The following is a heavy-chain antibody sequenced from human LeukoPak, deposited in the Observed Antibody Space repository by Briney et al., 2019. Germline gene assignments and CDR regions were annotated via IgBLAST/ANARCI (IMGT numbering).Heavy chain of an antibody. CDR1: GCPISSSSYY. Sequence: SETLSLTCTASGCPISSSSYYWGWIRQPPGKGLEWIVKIYYSGSTYYDPSLKSRVAISVDTSKSRFSLKLSSVTAADTAVYYCARDGCSSTSCYFGSLLQSTLFYYYYMDVWGKGTTVTVSS. J-gene: IGHJ6*03. CDR3: ARDGCSSTSCYFGSLLQSTLFYYYYMDV. V-gene: IGHV4-39*07. CDR2: IYYSGST. D-gene: IGHD2-2*01.